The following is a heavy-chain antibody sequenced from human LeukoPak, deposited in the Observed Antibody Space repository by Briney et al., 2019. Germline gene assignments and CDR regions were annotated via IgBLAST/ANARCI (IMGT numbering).Heavy chain of an antibody. CDR3: ARERGTVAFYYMDV. V-gene: IGHV4-31*03. Sequence: SETLSLTCTVSGDSIGSDRSYWTWIRQRPGKGLEWIGYIDSSGGTYYNASLKSRLSMSLDTSKSQFSLRLRSVTAADTGVYYCARERGTVAFYYMDVWGTGTTVAVSS. CDR1: GDSIGSDRSY. D-gene: IGHD4-17*01. CDR2: IDSSGGT. J-gene: IGHJ6*03.